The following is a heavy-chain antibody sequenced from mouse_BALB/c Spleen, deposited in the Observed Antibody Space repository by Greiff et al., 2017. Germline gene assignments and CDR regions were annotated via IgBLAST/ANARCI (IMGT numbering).Heavy chain of an antibody. CDR1: GYSITSDYA. Sequence: EVKLEESGPGLVKPSQSLSLTCTVTGYSITSDYAWNWIRQFPGNKLEWMGYISYSGSTSYNPSLKSRISITRDTSKNQFFLQLNSVTTEDTATYYCARSDYYGSSYDAMDYWGQGTSVTVSS. V-gene: IGHV3-2*02. J-gene: IGHJ4*01. D-gene: IGHD1-1*01. CDR3: ARSDYYGSSYDAMDY. CDR2: ISYSGST.